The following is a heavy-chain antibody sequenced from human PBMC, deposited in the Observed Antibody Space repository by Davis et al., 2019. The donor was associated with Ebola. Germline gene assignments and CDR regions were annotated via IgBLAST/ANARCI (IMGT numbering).Heavy chain of an antibody. CDR2: AYYSGSSGST. CDR3: ARQSAQEYGMDV. V-gene: IGHV4-39*01. Sequence: MPSETLSLTCTVSGGSISSSSYYWAWIRRPPGKGLVWIGSAYYSGSSGSTHYNPSLKSRVTISADTSKNQLSLRMSSVTAADTAVYYCARQSAQEYGMDVWGQGTTVAVSS. J-gene: IGHJ6*02. CDR1: GGSISSSSYY.